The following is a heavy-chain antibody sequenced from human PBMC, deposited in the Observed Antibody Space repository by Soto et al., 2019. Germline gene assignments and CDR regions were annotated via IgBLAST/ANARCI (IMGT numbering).Heavy chain of an antibody. Sequence: ASVKVSCKASGYTFTNYGITWVRRAPGQGLEWMGWISAYNGDTHYTQRLQGRVTMTTDTSTSTAYMELRGLRSDDTAVYSCARARQLVGYFYNYMDVWGKGTTVTVSS. CDR3: ARARQLVGYFYNYMDV. D-gene: IGHD6-6*01. J-gene: IGHJ6*03. CDR1: GYTFTNYG. CDR2: ISAYNGDT. V-gene: IGHV1-18*01.